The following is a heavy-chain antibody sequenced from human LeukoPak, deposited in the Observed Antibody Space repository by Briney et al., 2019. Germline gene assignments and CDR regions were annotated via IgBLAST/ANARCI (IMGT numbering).Heavy chain of an antibody. CDR3: ARDHVTPGLLFDY. CDR1: GFTFSSYS. J-gene: IGHJ4*02. Sequence: GGSLRLSCAASGFTFSSYSMNWVRQAPGKGLEWVSYISSSSGTIYYADSVKGRFTISRDNAKNSLYLQMNSLRAEDTAVYYCARDHVTPGLLFDYWGQGNLVTVSS. D-gene: IGHD2-21*01. CDR2: ISSSSGTI. V-gene: IGHV3-48*04.